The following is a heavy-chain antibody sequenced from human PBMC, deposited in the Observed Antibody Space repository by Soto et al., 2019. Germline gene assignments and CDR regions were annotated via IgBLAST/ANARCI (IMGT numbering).Heavy chain of an antibody. Sequence: QVQLQQWGAGLLKPSETLSLTCAVYGGSFSGYYWSWIRQPPGKGLEWIGEINHSGSTNYNPSLKSRVTISVDTSKNQFSRKLSSVTAADTAVYYCARGRGTRSSRDDYWGQGTLVTVSS. CDR3: ARGRGTRSSRDDY. V-gene: IGHV4-34*01. CDR1: GGSFSGYY. D-gene: IGHD2-2*01. CDR2: INHSGST. J-gene: IGHJ4*02.